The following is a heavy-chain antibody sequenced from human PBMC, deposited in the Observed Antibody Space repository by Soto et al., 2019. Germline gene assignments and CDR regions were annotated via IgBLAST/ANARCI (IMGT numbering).Heavy chain of an antibody. CDR1: GFTFSSYG. Sequence: GGSLRLSCAASGFTFSSYGMHWVRQAPGKGLEWVAVIWYDGSNKYYADSVKGRFTISRDNSKNTLYLQMNSLRAEDTAVYYCARDPPPLELGYCSGGSCYAPYYYYGMDVWGQGTTVTVSS. CDR3: ARDPPPLELGYCSGGSCYAPYYYYGMDV. D-gene: IGHD2-15*01. J-gene: IGHJ6*02. CDR2: IWYDGSNK. V-gene: IGHV3-33*01.